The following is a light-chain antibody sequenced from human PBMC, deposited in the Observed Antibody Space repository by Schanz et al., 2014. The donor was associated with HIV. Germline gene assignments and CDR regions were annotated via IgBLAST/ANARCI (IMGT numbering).Light chain of an antibody. CDR1: QSIGSW. J-gene: IGKJ2*01. Sequence: DIQLSQSPSFLSASVGDRVTITCRASQSIGSWLAWYQQRPGEAPKLLIYKTSGLESGVPSRFSGSGSGTEFTLTINSLQPDDFATYFCHQYKTYPYTFGQGTMLEI. V-gene: IGKV1-5*03. CDR2: KTS. CDR3: HQYKTYPYT.